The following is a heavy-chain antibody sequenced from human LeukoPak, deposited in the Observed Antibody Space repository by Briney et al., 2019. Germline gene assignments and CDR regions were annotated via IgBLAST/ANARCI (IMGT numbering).Heavy chain of an antibody. J-gene: IGHJ5*02. V-gene: IGHV3-74*01. CDR1: GFTFSSYW. CDR3: ARDTVTNNWFDP. D-gene: IGHD4-11*01. CDR2: VNTDGSST. Sequence: GGSLRLSCAASGFTFSSYWMHWVRQAPGKGLVWVSRVNTDGSSTSYADSVKGRFTISRDNAKNTLYLQMNSLRAEDTAVYYCARDTVTNNWFDPWGQGTLVTVSS.